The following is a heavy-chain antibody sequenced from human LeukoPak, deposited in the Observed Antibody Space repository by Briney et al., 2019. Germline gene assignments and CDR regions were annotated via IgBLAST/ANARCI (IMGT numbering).Heavy chain of an antibody. J-gene: IGHJ4*02. CDR2: ISSTSTTI. V-gene: IGHV3-48*04. D-gene: IGHD3-22*01. CDR3: ARGRYYDSSGYLPHFDY. CDR1: GFTFSSYS. Sequence: PGGSLRLSCAASGFTFSSYSMNWVRQAPGRGLEWVSYISSTSTTIFYADSLKGRFTISRDNAKNSLYLQMNSLRAEDTAVYYCARGRYYDSSGYLPHFDYWGQGTLVTVSS.